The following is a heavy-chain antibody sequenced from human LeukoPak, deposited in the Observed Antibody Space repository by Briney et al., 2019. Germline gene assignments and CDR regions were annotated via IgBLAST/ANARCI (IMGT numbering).Heavy chain of an antibody. CDR1: GFTFSSYS. CDR2: ISSSSSYI. Sequence: GGSLRLSCAASGFTFSSYSMNWVRQAPGKGLEWVSSISSSSSYIYYADSVKGRFTISRDNAKNYLYLQMNSLRAEDTAVYYCARADWDTAMIDYWGQGTLVTVSS. V-gene: IGHV3-21*01. CDR3: ARADWDTAMIDY. J-gene: IGHJ4*02. D-gene: IGHD5-18*01.